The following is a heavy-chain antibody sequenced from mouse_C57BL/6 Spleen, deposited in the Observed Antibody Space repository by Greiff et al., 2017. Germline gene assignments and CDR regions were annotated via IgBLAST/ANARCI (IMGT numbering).Heavy chain of an antibody. CDR3: ARATMEGAWFAY. V-gene: IGHV1-26*01. CDR1: GYTFTDYY. J-gene: IGHJ3*01. Sequence: VQLQQSGPELVKPGASVKISCKASGYTFTDYYMNWVKQSHGKSLEWIGDINPNNGGTSYNQKFKGKATLTVDKSSSTAYMELRSLTSEDSAVYYCARATMEGAWFAYWGQGTLVTVSA. D-gene: IGHD2-1*01. CDR2: INPNNGGT.